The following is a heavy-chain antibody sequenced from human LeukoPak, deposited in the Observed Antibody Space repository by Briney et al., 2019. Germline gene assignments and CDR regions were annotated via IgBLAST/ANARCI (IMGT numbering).Heavy chain of an antibody. J-gene: IGHJ4*02. D-gene: IGHD6-13*01. CDR2: ISYDGSNK. V-gene: IGHV3-30-3*01. CDR3: ARASAGDY. CDR1: GFTFSNAW. Sequence: PGGSLRLSCAASGFTFSNAWMSWVRQAPGKGLEWVAVISYDGSNKYYADSVKGRFTISRDNSKNTLYLQMNSLRAEDTAVYYCARASAGDYWGQGTLVTVSS.